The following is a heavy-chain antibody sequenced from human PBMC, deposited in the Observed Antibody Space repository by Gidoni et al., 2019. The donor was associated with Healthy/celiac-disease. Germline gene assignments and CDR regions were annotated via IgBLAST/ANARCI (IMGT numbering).Heavy chain of an antibody. CDR2: IYWDDDK. V-gene: IGHV2-5*02. D-gene: IGHD2-15*01. J-gene: IGHJ4*02. CDR1: GFSLSTSGVG. Sequence: ITLKESGPTLVKPTQTLPLTCTFSGFSLSTSGVGVGWIRQPPGKALEWLALIYWDDDKRYSPSLNSRLTITKDTSKNQVVLTMTNMDPVDTATYYCAHYCSGGSCYGFDYWGQGTLVTVSS. CDR3: AHYCSGGSCYGFDY.